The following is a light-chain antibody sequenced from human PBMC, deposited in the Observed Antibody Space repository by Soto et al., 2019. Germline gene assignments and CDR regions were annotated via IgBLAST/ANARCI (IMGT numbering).Light chain of an antibody. CDR1: QSVSSN. Sequence: EIVLTQSPATLSLSPGERATLSFRSSQSVSSNLAWYQQKPGQAPRLLIYGASTRATGIPARFSGSGSGTEFTLTISSLQSEDFAVYYCQQYNKWPPITFGQGTKVDIK. CDR2: GAS. CDR3: QQYNKWPPIT. V-gene: IGKV3-15*01. J-gene: IGKJ1*01.